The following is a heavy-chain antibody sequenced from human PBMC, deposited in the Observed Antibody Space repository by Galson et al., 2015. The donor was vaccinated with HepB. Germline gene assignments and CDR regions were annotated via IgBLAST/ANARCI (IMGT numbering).Heavy chain of an antibody. J-gene: IGHJ6*02. D-gene: IGHD4-23*01. CDR2: IIPIFGIA. Sequence: SVKVSCKASGGTFSSYAISWVRQAPGQGLEWMGGIIPIFGIANYAQKFQGRVTITADESTSTAYMELSSLRSEDTAVYYCARGAMTTVVTLPFHYYYYGMDVWGQGTTVTVSS. CDR3: ARGAMTTVVTLPFHYYYYGMDV. V-gene: IGHV1-69*13. CDR1: GGTFSSYA.